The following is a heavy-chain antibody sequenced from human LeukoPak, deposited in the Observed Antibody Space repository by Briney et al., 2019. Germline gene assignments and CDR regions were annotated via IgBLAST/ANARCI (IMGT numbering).Heavy chain of an antibody. Sequence: PGGSLRLSCAASGFMFSDHWMSWVRQAPGKGPEWVANINAHGSQQYSVDSLKGRFTVSRDNAKKSLYLQMNDVRAEDTPVYYCARGTHLDYPSAFDIWGQGTMVTVSS. CDR3: ARGTHLDYPSAFDI. CDR2: INAHGSQQ. J-gene: IGHJ3*02. CDR1: GFMFSDHW. D-gene: IGHD4-11*01. V-gene: IGHV3-7*04.